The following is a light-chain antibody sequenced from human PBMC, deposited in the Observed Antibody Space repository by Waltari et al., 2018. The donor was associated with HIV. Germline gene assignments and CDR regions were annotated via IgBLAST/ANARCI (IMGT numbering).Light chain of an antibody. CDR3: SSYTSSDTVV. CDR2: EVS. V-gene: IGLV2-14*01. CDR1: SSAVGGYNS. Sequence: QSALTQPASVSGSPGQSITISCPGTSSAVGGYNSVSWYQQHPGKAPKLMIYEVSNRPSGVSNRFSGSKSGNTASLTISGLQAEDESNYYCSSYTSSDTVVFGGGTKLTVL. J-gene: IGLJ2*01.